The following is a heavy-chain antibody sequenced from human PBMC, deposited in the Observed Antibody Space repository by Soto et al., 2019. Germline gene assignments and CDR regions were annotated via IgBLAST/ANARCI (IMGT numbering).Heavy chain of an antibody. CDR3: ATWHFDY. J-gene: IGHJ4*02. V-gene: IGHV6-1*01. CDR1: VDSVSSNSAI. Sequence: PSHTLSLTCAISVDSVSSNSAIWNWIRQSPSRGLEWLGRTYYRSKWYNNYAESVKGRITINQDTSQNQFSLQLNSVTPEDTAVYYCATWHFDYWGQGTLVNVSS. CDR2: TYYRSKWYN.